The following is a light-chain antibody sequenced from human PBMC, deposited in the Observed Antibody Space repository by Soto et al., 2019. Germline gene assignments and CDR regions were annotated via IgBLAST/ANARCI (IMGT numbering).Light chain of an antibody. CDR1: QTISDS. Sequence: DIQMTHSPSALSASVGDRVTITCRASQTISDSLAWYQQKPGKAPDLLISDVSSLERGVASRFRGSGSGKELTLAISTMQPDDFATYYFQQYHGYYPTFVQGTQADIX. CDR2: DVS. V-gene: IGKV1-5*01. J-gene: IGKJ1*01. CDR3: QQYHGYYPT.